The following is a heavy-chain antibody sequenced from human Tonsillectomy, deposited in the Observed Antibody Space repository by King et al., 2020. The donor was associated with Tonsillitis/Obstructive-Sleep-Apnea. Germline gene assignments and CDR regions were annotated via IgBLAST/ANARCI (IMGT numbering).Heavy chain of an antibody. J-gene: IGHJ4*02. CDR2: INNDGSST. Sequence: VQLVDSGGGLVQPGGSLRLSCAASGFTISSYWMHWVRQAPGWGLVWGSRINNDGSSTSYADSVKGRFTISRDNAKNTLYLQMNSLRAEDTAVYYCARVSDGDYVFDYWGQGTLVTVSS. D-gene: IGHD4-17*01. CDR3: ARVSDGDYVFDY. V-gene: IGHV3-74*01. CDR1: GFTISSYW.